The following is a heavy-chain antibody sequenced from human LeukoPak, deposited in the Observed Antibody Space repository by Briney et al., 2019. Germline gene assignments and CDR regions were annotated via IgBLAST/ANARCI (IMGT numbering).Heavy chain of an antibody. CDR1: GFTFSTSG. D-gene: IGHD3-22*01. V-gene: IGHV3-33*01. Sequence: GGSLRLSCAASGFTFSTSGMHWVRQAPGKGLEWVAVIWYDGSNKHYAESVKGRFSISRDNSKSTLYLQMNSLRAEDTAVYYCARARGVSTGYRPIDYWGQGTLVTISS. CDR2: IWYDGSNK. CDR3: ARARGVSTGYRPIDY. J-gene: IGHJ4*02.